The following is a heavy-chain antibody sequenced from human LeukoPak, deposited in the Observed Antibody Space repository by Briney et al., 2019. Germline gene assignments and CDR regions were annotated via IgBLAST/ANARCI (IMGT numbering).Heavy chain of an antibody. CDR1: GFTFSSYS. V-gene: IGHV3-21*01. J-gene: IGHJ4*02. CDR2: IGSSSSYI. Sequence: GGSLRLSCAASGFTFSSYSMNWLRQAPGKGLEWVSSIGSSSSYIYYADSVKGRFTISRDNAKNSLHLQMSSLRAEDTAVYYCAASTKHPAMVDYWGQGTLVTVSS. D-gene: IGHD5-18*01. CDR3: AASTKHPAMVDY.